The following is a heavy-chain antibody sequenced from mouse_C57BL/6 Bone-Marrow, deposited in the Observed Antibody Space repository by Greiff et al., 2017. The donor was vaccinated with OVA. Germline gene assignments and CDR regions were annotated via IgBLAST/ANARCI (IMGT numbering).Heavy chain of an antibody. J-gene: IGHJ3*01. CDR1: GYTFTSYG. Sequence: VHLVESGAELARPGASVKLSCKASGYTFTSYGISWVKQRTGQGLEWIGEIYPRSGNTYYNEKFKGKATLTADKSSSTAYMELRSLTSEDSAVYFGASHHRQLRQAWFAYWGQGTLVTVSA. CDR3: ASHHRQLRQAWFAY. CDR2: IYPRSGNT. V-gene: IGHV1-81*01. D-gene: IGHD3-2*02.